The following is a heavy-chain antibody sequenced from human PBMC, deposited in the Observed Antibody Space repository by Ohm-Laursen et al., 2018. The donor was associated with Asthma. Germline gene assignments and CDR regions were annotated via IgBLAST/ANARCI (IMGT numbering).Heavy chain of an antibody. D-gene: IGHD1-26*01. Sequence: GSLRLSCSAFGYTFSRYSIHWVRQVPGKGLEWVASISTASTFIYYADSVRGRFTTSRNNAKNSVYLQMNSLRAEDTALYYCARIGAEWELPGREYSPQHWDQCSQVTDSS. CDR1: GYTFSRYS. V-gene: IGHV3-21*01. CDR3: ARIGAEWELPGREYSPQH. J-gene: IGHJ1*01. CDR2: ISTASTFI.